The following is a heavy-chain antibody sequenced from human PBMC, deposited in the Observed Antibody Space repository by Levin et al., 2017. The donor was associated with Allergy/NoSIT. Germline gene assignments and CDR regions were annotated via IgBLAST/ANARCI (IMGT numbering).Heavy chain of an antibody. D-gene: IGHD1-26*01. CDR1: GYSLSSGYY. CDR3: ARCTFPGSGSYHYYFDS. J-gene: IGHJ4*02. Sequence: SCAVSGYSLSSGYYWGWIRQPPGKGLEWIGSIYHSGSPYYNPSLKSRVTISLDTSKNQFSLKLSSVTAADTGVYYCARCTFPGSGSYHYYFDSWGQGTLVTVSS. V-gene: IGHV4-38-2*01. CDR2: IYHSGSP.